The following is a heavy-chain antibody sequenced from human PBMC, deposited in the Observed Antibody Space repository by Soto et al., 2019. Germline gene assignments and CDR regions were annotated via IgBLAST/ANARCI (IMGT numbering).Heavy chain of an antibody. V-gene: IGHV4-61*01. CDR1: GGSVHNGSYY. D-gene: IGHD5-18*01. J-gene: IGHJ4*02. CDR3: ARNSRGYIYGYHFDS. Sequence: SETLSLTCTVSGGSVHNGSYYWSWLRQPPGKGLEWIGYIYYTGTTNYNPSLKSHVTISVDTSKNQFSLKVKSVSAADTAVYFCARNSRGYIYGYHFDSWGQGTLVTVSS. CDR2: IYYTGTT.